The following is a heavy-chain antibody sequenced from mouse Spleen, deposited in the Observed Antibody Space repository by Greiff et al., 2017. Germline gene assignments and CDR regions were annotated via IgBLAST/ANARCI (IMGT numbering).Heavy chain of an antibody. J-gene: IGHJ3*01. Sequence: VKLQESGAELARPGASVKMSCKASGYTFTSYTMHWVKQRPGQGLEWIGYINPSSGYTKYNQKFKDKATLTADKSSSTAYMQLSSLTSEDSAVYYCARGNPWFAYWGQGTLVTVSA. V-gene: IGHV1-4*01. CDR2: INPSSGYT. CDR1: GYTFTSYT. CDR3: ARGNPWFAY.